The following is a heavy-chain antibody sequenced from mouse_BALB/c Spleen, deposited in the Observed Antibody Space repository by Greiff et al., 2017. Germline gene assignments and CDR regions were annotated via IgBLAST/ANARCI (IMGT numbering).Heavy chain of an antibody. CDR3: ARSTVVALYYFDY. V-gene: IGHV1-7*01. D-gene: IGHD1-1*01. CDR2: INPSTGYT. CDR1: GYTFTSYW. J-gene: IGHJ2*01. Sequence: VQLVESGAELAKPGASVKMSCKASGYTFTSYWMHWVKQRPGQGLEWIGYINPSTGYTEYNQKFKDKATLTADKSSSTAYMQLSSLTSEDSAVYYCARSTVVALYYFDYWGQGTTLTVSS.